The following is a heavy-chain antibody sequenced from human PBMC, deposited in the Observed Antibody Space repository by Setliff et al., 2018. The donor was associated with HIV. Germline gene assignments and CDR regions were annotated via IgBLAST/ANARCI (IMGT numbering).Heavy chain of an antibody. D-gene: IGHD1-7*01. CDR1: GFTFTNSA. Sequence: SVKVSCKASGFTFTNSAVQWVRQARGQRLEWIGWIVVGSGNTNYAQKFQERVTITRDMSTSRAYMGLSGLRTEDTAVYYCAADPQTGTTSYDAFDIWGQGTVVTVS. J-gene: IGHJ3*02. CDR3: AADPQTGTTSYDAFDI. CDR2: IVVGSGNT. V-gene: IGHV1-58*01.